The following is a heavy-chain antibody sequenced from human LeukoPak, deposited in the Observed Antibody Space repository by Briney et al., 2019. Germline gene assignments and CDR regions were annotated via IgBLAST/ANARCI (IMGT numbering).Heavy chain of an antibody. J-gene: IGHJ4*02. Sequence: PSETLSLTCAVSGGSISSGGYYWSWIRQPPGKGLEWIGYIYHSGSTYYNPSLKSRVTISVDRSKNQFSLKLSSVTAADTAVYYCARAPLPYDFWSGHSASYYFDYWGQGTLVTVSS. D-gene: IGHD3-3*01. V-gene: IGHV4-30-2*01. CDR2: IYHSGST. CDR3: ARAPLPYDFWSGHSASYYFDY. CDR1: GGSISSGGYY.